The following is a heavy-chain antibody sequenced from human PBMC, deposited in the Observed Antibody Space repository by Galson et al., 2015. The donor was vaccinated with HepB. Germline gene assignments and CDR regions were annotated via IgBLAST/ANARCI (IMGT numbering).Heavy chain of an antibody. J-gene: IGHJ4*02. CDR3: TTDRIATAAVFDY. D-gene: IGHD5-24*01. CDR2: IKSKTGGGTT. CDR1: GFTFSNAW. Sequence: SLRLSCAASGFTFSNAWMSWVRQAPGKGLEWVGRIKSKTGGGTTDYAAPVKGRFTISRDDSKNTLYLQMNSLKTEDTAVYYCTTDRIATAAVFDYWGQGTLVTVSS. V-gene: IGHV3-15*01.